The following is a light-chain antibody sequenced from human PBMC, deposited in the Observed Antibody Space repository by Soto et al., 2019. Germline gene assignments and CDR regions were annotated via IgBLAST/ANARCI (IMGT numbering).Light chain of an antibody. J-gene: IGKJ1*01. Sequence: EIVLTQSPGTLSLSPGERATLSCRASQSVSSSYLAWYQQKPGQAPRLLIYGASSRATGIPDRFSGSGSGADFILPISRMVPEDYAVDYCQQYGSSRPWTFGQGTKVVIK. CDR3: QQYGSSRPWT. CDR1: QSVSSSY. V-gene: IGKV3-20*01. CDR2: GAS.